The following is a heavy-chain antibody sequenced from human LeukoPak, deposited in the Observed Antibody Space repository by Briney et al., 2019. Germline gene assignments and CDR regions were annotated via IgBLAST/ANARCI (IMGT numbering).Heavy chain of an antibody. V-gene: IGHV1-69*13. Sequence: GASVKVSCKASGGTSSSYAISWVRQAPGQGLEWMGGIIPIFGTANYAQKFQGRVTITADESTSTAYMELSSLRSEDTAVYYCAREHGRVPRGLWGQGTLVTVSS. D-gene: IGHD2-15*01. J-gene: IGHJ4*02. CDR1: GGTSSSYA. CDR3: AREHGRVPRGL. CDR2: IIPIFGTA.